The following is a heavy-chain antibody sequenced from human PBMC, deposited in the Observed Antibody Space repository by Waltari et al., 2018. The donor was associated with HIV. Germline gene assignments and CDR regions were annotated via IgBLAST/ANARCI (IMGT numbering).Heavy chain of an antibody. D-gene: IGHD2-15*01. CDR3: ARDKAAPGYSPHAFDI. CDR2: ITTNSIYI. J-gene: IGHJ3*02. Sequence: EVQLVESGGGLVKPGVSLRLSCAASGFTFSYYTMNWVRQAPGKGLELVSSITTNSIYIYDADSVKGRFTIARDNAKTSLYLQMNSLRAEDTGVYYCARDKAAPGYSPHAFDIWGQGTMVTVSS. V-gene: IGHV3-21*01. CDR1: GFTFSYYT.